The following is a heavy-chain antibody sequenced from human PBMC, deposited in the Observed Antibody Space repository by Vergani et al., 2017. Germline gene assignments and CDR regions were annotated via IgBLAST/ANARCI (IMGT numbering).Heavy chain of an antibody. CDR1: GYSISSGYF. CDR2: IDRTGRT. Sequence: QVQLQESGPRLVKPSETLSLICSVSGYSISSGYFWGWIRQSPGKGLEWLGTIDRTGRTHLSPSLKSLLTISVDTTRNQYSLRLTSATAADTAVYYCASVTHSGQRADRWGQGILVTVTS. D-gene: IGHD6-19*01. J-gene: IGHJ5*02. CDR3: ASVTHSGQRADR. V-gene: IGHV4-38-2*02.